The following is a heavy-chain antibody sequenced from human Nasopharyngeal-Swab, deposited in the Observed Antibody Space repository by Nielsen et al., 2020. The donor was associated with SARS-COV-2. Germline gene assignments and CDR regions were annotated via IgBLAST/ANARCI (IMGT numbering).Heavy chain of an antibody. Sequence: GGSLRLSCAASGFTFSSYWMSWVRQAPGKGLEWVANIKQDGSEKYYVDSVKGRFTISRDNAKNSLYLQMNSLRAEDTAVYYCARGPAAITIFGVVIIGSRSYYFDYWGQGTLVTVSS. CDR1: GFTFSSYW. D-gene: IGHD3-3*01. V-gene: IGHV3-7*01. J-gene: IGHJ4*02. CDR2: IKQDGSEK. CDR3: ARGPAAITIFGVVIIGSRSYYFDY.